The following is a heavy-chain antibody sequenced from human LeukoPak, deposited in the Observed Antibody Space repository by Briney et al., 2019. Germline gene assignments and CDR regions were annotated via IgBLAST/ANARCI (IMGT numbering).Heavy chain of an antibody. CDR2: ISAGGYPI. CDR3: VMTAGPPTDH. V-gene: IGHV3-11*04. CDR1: GFTLNDYY. J-gene: IGHJ4*01. Sequence: AGGSLRLSCTGSGFTLNDYYMSWVRQAPGKGLEWLSFISAGGYPIYYADSVRGRFTISRDTAKNSLYLQMNSLRVEDTAVYYCVMTAGPPTDHWGQGALVTVSS.